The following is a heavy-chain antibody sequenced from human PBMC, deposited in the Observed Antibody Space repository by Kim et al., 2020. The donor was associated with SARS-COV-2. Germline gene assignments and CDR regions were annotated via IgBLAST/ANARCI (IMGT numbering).Heavy chain of an antibody. V-gene: IGHV4-31*03. J-gene: IGHJ5*02. CDR1: GGSISSGGYY. D-gene: IGHD2-2*01. CDR2: IYYSGST. CDR3: AGYCSSTSCRWFDP. Sequence: SETLSLTCTVSGGSISSGGYYWSWIRQYPGKGLEWIGYIYYSGSTYYNPSLRSRVSISVDTSKNQFSLKLNSVTAADTAVYYWAGYCSSTSCRWFDPWGQGTLVTVSS.